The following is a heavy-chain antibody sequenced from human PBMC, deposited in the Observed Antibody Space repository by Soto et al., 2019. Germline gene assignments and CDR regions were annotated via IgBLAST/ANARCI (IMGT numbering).Heavy chain of an antibody. CDR2: ISGSGSHS. J-gene: IGHJ4*02. Sequence: DVQLLESGGDLVQWGGSLRLSCAASGFTFSSDAMSWVRQAPGEGLEWVSGISGSGSHSYYADSVKGRFTISRDNSKDMLFLQMNSVTAEDTAVYYCAEESGQLLVLTDWGQGTLVAVSS. V-gene: IGHV3-23*01. D-gene: IGHD7-27*01. CDR3: AEESGQLLVLTD. CDR1: GFTFSSDA.